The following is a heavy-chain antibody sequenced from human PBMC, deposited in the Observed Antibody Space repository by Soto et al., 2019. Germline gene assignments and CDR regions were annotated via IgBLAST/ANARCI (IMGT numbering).Heavy chain of an antibody. V-gene: IGHV3-15*01. CDR2: IYTKDDGGAI. J-gene: IGHJ4*02. CDR3: TTEPRY. CDR1: GLAFRQTW. Sequence: EVQLVESGGGLVQAGGSLRLSCVASGLAFRQTWMTWVRQAPGKGLEWVARIYTKDDGGAIDYTAHVKGRFTIARDESKELFYLQMNSLKAEGTVVYYCTTEPRYWGQRTPVTVAS.